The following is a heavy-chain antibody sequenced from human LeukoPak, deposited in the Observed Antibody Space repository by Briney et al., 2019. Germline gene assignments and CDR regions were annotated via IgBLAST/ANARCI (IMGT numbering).Heavy chain of an antibody. CDR1: GYIFTSYG. D-gene: IGHD2-8*01. V-gene: IGHV1-18*01. J-gene: IGHJ5*02. CDR2: ISTNKGNT. CDR3: VRDIQWRFDP. Sequence: EASVTVSCKASGYIFTSYGISWVRQAPGQGLEWMGWISTNKGNTNYAQRLQGRVTMTTDTSTSTAYMELRSLRSDDTAIYYCVRDIQWRFDPWGQGTLVTVSS.